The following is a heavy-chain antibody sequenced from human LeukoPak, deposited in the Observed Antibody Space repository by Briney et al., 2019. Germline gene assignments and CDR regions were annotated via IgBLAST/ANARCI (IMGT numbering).Heavy chain of an antibody. CDR1: GFTVSSNY. CDR3: ASFFAGTRADYYYGMDV. D-gene: IGHD3-3*01. J-gene: IGHJ6*02. Sequence: GGSLRLSCAASGFTVSSNYMSWVRQAPGKGLEWVSVIYSGGSTYYADSVKGRFTISRDNSKNTLYLQMNSLRAEDTAVYYCASFFAGTRADYYYGMDVWGQGTTVTVSS. V-gene: IGHV3-66*02. CDR2: IYSGGST.